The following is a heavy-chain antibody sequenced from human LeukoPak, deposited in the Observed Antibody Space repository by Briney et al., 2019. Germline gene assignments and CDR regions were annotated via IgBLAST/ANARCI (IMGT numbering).Heavy chain of an antibody. CDR3: AKGNLDFDA. J-gene: IGHJ4*02. D-gene: IGHD4-23*01. CDR1: RYTLTRYQ. CDR2: INPNTGGT. Sequence: GASVNVTCQASRYTLTRYQVHWVRQAPAQRLEWMGVINPNTGGTTYAQKFQGRFTMTRDKSINTGYMDLSSLRSDDTAVYYSAKGNLDFDAWGVGTLVTV. V-gene: IGHV1-2*02.